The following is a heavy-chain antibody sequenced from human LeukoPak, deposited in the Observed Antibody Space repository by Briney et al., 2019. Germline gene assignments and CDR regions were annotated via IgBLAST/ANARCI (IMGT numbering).Heavy chain of an antibody. CDR1: GGTFSSYA. Sequence: SVKVSCKASGGTFSSYAISWVRQAPGQGLEWMGGIIPIFGTANYAQKFQGRVTITADESTSTAYMELSRLRSDDTAVYYCARGSYYGSGNDYWGQGTLVTVSS. D-gene: IGHD3-10*01. CDR2: IIPIFGTA. CDR3: ARGSYYGSGNDY. V-gene: IGHV1-69*13. J-gene: IGHJ4*02.